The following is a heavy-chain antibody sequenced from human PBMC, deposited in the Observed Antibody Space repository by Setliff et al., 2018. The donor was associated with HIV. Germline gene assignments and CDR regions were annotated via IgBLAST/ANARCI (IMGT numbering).Heavy chain of an antibody. CDR1: GGSISSTNW. J-gene: IGHJ5*02. CDR3: ARVAAGTYGKGDWFDP. D-gene: IGHD3-10*01. V-gene: IGHV4-4*02. CDR2: IYHSGDT. Sequence: PSETLSLTCAVSGGSISSTNWWNWVRQPPGKGLEWIGEIYHSGDTNYNPSLKSRVTISVDKSKNQFSLKLTSVTAADTAVYYCARVAAGTYGKGDWFDPCGQGTQVTVSS.